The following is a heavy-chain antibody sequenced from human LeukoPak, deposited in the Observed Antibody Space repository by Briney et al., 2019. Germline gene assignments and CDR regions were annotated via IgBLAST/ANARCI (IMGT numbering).Heavy chain of an antibody. D-gene: IGHD5-18*01. CDR2: IYYSGST. V-gene: IGHV4-59*01. CDR3: ARGGTAMVPYWYFDL. Sequence: SETLSLTCTVSGGSISSYYWSWIRQPPGKGLEWIGYIYYSGSTNYNPSPKSRVTISVDTSKNQFSLKLSSVTAADTAVYYCARGGTAMVPYWYFDLWGRGTLVTVSS. CDR1: GGSISSYY. J-gene: IGHJ2*01.